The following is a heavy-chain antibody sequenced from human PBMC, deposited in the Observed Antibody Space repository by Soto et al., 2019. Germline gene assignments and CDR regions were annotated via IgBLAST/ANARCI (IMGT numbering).Heavy chain of an antibody. J-gene: IGHJ4*02. Sequence: LRLSCADSGFTFISDAMSWVRQAPGKGLEWVSGISDGGGSTYYADSVKGRFTISRDNSRNTLYLQMNSLRAEDTAVYYCAKAPSGGTYRYFDYWGQGTLVTVSS. CDR3: AKAPSGGTYRYFDY. V-gene: IGHV3-23*01. D-gene: IGHD2-15*01. CDR1: GFTFISDA. CDR2: ISDGGGST.